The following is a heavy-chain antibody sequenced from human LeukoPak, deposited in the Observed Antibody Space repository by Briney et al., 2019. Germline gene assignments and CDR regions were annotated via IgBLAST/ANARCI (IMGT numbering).Heavy chain of an antibody. D-gene: IGHD4-17*01. CDR3: AKYTRDDGDYYHYGMDV. CDR1: GFTFSSYG. CDR2: ISYDGSNK. Sequence: PGRSLRLSCAASGFTFSSYGMHWVRQAPGKGLEWVAVISYDGSNKFYADSVKGRFTISRDNSRNTLYLQMNSLRTEDTAVYYCAKYTRDDGDYYHYGMDVWGQGTTATVSS. J-gene: IGHJ6*02. V-gene: IGHV3-30*18.